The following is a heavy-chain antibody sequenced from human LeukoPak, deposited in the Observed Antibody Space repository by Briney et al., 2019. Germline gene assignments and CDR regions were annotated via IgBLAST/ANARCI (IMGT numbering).Heavy chain of an antibody. D-gene: IGHD3-22*01. CDR3: AKGYDSVST. Sequence: PGGSLRLSCAASGFTFSCCDMHWVRQVPGKGLEWMALISYDGSDKYYADSVKGRFTISRDNSKNTLFLQMNSLRTEDTAVYYCAKGYDSVSTWGQGTLVTVSS. J-gene: IGHJ5*02. CDR2: ISYDGSDK. V-gene: IGHV3-30*18. CDR1: GFTFSCCD.